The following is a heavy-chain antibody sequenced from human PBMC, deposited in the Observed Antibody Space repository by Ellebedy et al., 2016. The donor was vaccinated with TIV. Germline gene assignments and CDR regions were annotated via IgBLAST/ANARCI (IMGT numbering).Heavy chain of an antibody. CDR2: IIPIFGTA. V-gene: IGHV1-69*13. D-gene: IGHD4-23*01. CDR1: GGTFSNYA. J-gene: IGHJ6*02. CDR3: ARSRTVGAFSGSDIYV. Sequence: AASVKVSCKASGGTFSNYAISWVRQAPGQGLEWMGGIIPIFGTANFAQKFQGRGTITADESTSTAYMELSSLRSEDTAVYYCARSRTVGAFSGSDIYVWGQGTTVTVSS.